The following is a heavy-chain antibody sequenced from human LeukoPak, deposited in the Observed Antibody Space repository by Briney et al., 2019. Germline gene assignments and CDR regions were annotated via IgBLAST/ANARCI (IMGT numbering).Heavy chain of an antibody. Sequence: GAPVKVSCKASGYTFTGDFIHWVRQAPGQGLEWMGWINSDSGGTNYARKFQGRVTMTRDPSISTAYMELSSLRSDDTAVFYCARGNIATRRGENWFDPWGQGTLVTVSS. CDR3: ARGNIATRRGENWFDP. CDR2: INSDSGGT. V-gene: IGHV1-2*02. D-gene: IGHD6-6*01. CDR1: GYTFTGDF. J-gene: IGHJ5*02.